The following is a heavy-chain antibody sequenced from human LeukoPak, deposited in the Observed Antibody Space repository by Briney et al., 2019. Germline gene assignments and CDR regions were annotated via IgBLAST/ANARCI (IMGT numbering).Heavy chain of an antibody. Sequence: SETLSLTCTVSGGSISSSSYYWGWISQPPGKGLEWIGSIYYSGSTYYNPSLKSRVTISVDTSKNQLSLKLSSVTAADTAVYYCARMTFGGVLVKGYDYWGQGTLVTVSS. V-gene: IGHV4-39*07. CDR2: IYYSGST. CDR3: ARMTFGGVLVKGYDY. J-gene: IGHJ4*02. CDR1: GGSISSSSYY. D-gene: IGHD3-16*02.